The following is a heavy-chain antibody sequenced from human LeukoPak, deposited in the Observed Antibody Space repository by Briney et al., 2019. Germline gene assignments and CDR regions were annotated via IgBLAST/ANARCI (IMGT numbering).Heavy chain of an antibody. V-gene: IGHV3-7*01. J-gene: IGHJ5*02. CDR3: ARVRAKYYYGSGSLTGFDP. Sequence: GGSLRLSCAASGFTFSSYWMSWVRQAPGKGLEWVANIKQDGSEKYYVDSVKGRFTISRDNAKNSLYLQMNSLRAEDTAVYYCARVRAKYYYGSGSLTGFDPWGQGTLVTVSS. CDR1: GFTFSSYW. D-gene: IGHD3-10*01. CDR2: IKQDGSEK.